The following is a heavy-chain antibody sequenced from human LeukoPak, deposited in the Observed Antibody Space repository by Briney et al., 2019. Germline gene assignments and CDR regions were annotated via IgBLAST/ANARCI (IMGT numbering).Heavy chain of an antibody. CDR3: AKITRSLPDY. CDR2: ISYDGSNK. D-gene: IGHD3-10*01. Sequence: GGSLRLSCAASGFTFSSYGMHWVRQAPGKGLEWVAVISYDGSNKYYADSVKGRFTISRDNSKNTLYLQMNSLRAEDTAVYYCAKITRSLPDYWGQGTLVTVSS. CDR1: GFTFSSYG. J-gene: IGHJ4*02. V-gene: IGHV3-30*18.